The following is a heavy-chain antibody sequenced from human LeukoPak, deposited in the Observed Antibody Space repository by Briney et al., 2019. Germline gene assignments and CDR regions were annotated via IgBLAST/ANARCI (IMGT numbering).Heavy chain of an antibody. CDR3: ARDFHDGRYLVCLGY. J-gene: IGHJ4*02. D-gene: IGHD1-26*01. V-gene: IGHV3-66*01. CDR1: GFTGNTKL. CDR2: IYSGGGT. Sequence: PGGALRPSWAASGFTGNTKLMSLVPPGPGKGPEWVSVIYSGGGTCYADSVKGRFTISRDSSKNTVYLQMNSLRAEDTALYYCARDFHDGRYLVCLGYWGQGTLVTVSS.